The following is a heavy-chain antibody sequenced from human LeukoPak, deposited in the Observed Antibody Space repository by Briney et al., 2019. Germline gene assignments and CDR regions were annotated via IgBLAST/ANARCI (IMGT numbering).Heavy chain of an antibody. CDR2: IYHSGST. CDR3: ARFNMATIIGLDY. J-gene: IGHJ4*02. Sequence: SETLSLTCTVSGYSISSGYYWGWIRQPPGKGLEWIGSIYHSGSTYYNPSLKSRVTISVDTSKNQFSLKLSSVTAADTAVYYCARFNMATIIGLDYWGQGTLVTVSS. V-gene: IGHV4-38-2*02. D-gene: IGHD5-24*01. CDR1: GYSISSGYY.